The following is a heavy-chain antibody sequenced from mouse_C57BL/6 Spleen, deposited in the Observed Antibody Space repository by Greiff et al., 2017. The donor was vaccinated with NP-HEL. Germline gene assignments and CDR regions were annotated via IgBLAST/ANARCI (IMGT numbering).Heavy chain of an antibody. D-gene: IGHD2-3*01. J-gene: IGHJ3*01. CDR2: IYPSDSET. CDR3: AIAYDGYFRLAY. CDR1: GYTFTSYW. Sequence: QVHVKQPGAELVRPGSSVKLSCKASGYTFTSYWMDWVKQRPGQGLEWIGNIYPSDSETHYNQKFKDKATLTVDKSSSTAYMQLSSLTSEDSAVYDCAIAYDGYFRLAYWGQGTLVTVSA. V-gene: IGHV1-61*01.